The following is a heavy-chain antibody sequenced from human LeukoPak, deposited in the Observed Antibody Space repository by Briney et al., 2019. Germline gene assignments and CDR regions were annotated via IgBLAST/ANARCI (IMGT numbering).Heavy chain of an antibody. CDR1: GFTFSSYS. V-gene: IGHV3-21*01. J-gene: IGHJ6*02. CDR2: ISSSSSYI. CDR3: AKDGYCSGGSCYGFLYYYGMDV. D-gene: IGHD2-15*01. Sequence: PGGSLRLSCAASGFTFSSYSMNWVRQAPGKGLEWVSSISSSSSYIYYADSVKGRFTISRDNAKNSLYLQMNSLRAEDTAVYYCAKDGYCSGGSCYGFLYYYGMDVWGQGTTVTVSS.